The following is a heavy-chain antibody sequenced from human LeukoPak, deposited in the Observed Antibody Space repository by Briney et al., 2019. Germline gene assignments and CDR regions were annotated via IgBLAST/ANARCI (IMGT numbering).Heavy chain of an antibody. V-gene: IGHV4-30-4*02. CDR3: VRGDFWSGFYNY. D-gene: IGHD3-3*01. Sequence: SETLSLTCTVSGGSISSGDYYWSWIRQPPGKGLEWIGYIYYSGSTYYNPSLKSRVTISVDTSKNQSSLKLSSVTAADTAVYYCVRGDFWSGFYNYWGQGTLVTVSS. CDR2: IYYSGST. J-gene: IGHJ4*02. CDR1: GGSISSGDYY.